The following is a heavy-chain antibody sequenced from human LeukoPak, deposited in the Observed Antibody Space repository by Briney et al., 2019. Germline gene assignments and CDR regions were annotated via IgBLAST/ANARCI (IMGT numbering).Heavy chain of an antibody. Sequence: IRNTQGKGLDWIGEINHSGSTNYNPSLKSRVTISVDTSKNQFSLKLNSVTAADTAVYYCARESFGSSGWYEEDAFDIWGQGTMVTVSS. D-gene: IGHD6-19*01. CDR2: INHSGST. J-gene: IGHJ3*02. CDR3: ARESFGSSGWYEEDAFDI. V-gene: IGHV4-34*01.